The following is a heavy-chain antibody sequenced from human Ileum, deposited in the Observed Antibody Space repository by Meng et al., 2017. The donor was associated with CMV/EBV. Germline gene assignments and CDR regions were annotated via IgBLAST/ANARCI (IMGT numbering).Heavy chain of an antibody. Sequence: QVPLQESGPGLVKPSETLSLSCSVSGGSISGYYWSWVRQPAGKRLEWIGRIDPSGSRNYNPSLRDRITVSVDTSKNQFSLRLTSVTAADTAVYYCARECVGEGDNCQWDYWFDPWGHGTLVTVSS. D-gene: IGHD3-16*01. J-gene: IGHJ5*02. CDR2: IDPSGSR. CDR1: GGSISGYY. CDR3: ARECVGEGDNCQWDYWFDP. V-gene: IGHV4-4*07.